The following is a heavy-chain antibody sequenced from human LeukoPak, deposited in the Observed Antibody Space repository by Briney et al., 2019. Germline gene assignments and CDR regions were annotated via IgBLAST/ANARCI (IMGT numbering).Heavy chain of an antibody. CDR2: ISSSSRTI. D-gene: IGHD2-2*01. CDR1: GFTFSSYS. CDR3: ARVYGIVVVPGAFDI. Sequence: GGSLRLSCAASGFTFSSYSMNWVRQAPGKGLEWVSYISSSSRTIYYADSVKGRFTISRDNAKNSLYLQMNSLRAEDTAVYYCARVYGIVVVPGAFDIWGQGTMVTVSS. V-gene: IGHV3-48*01. J-gene: IGHJ3*02.